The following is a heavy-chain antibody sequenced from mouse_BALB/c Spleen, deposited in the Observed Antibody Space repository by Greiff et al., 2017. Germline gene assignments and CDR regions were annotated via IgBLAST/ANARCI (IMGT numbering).Heavy chain of an antibody. J-gene: IGHJ2*01. D-gene: IGHD1-1*01. CDR1: GFTFSSFG. Sequence: EVQLVESGGGLVQPGGSRKLSCAASGFTFSSFGMHWVRQAPEKGLEWVAYISSGSSTIYYADTVKGRFTISRDNPKNTLFLQMTSLRSEDTAMYYCARDYGSSWDYWGQGTTLTVSS. CDR3: ARDYGSSWDY. CDR2: ISSGSSTI. V-gene: IGHV5-17*02.